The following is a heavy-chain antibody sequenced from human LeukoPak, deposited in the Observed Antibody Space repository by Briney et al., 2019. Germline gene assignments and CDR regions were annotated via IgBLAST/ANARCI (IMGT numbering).Heavy chain of an antibody. D-gene: IGHD6-13*01. CDR1: GYTFTSYD. Sequence: ASVKVSCKASGYTFTSYDINWVRQATGQGLEWMGWMNPNSGNTGYAQKFQGRVTMTRNTSISTAYMELSSLRSEDTAVYYCARVKGWSSSWHGGRSDWFDPWGQGTLVTVSS. V-gene: IGHV1-8*01. J-gene: IGHJ5*02. CDR3: ARVKGWSSSWHGGRSDWFDP. CDR2: MNPNSGNT.